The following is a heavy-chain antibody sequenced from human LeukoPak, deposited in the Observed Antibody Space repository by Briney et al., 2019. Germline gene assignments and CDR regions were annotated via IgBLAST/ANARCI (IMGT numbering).Heavy chain of an antibody. Sequence: PGGSLRLSCAASGFTFSSYAMSWVRQAPGKGPEWVSTLSSSADGTYYADSVKGRFTISRDNSKNTLYLQMDSLRAEDTAVYSCAKGRSGTSYSPFDYWGQGTLVTVSS. V-gene: IGHV3-23*01. J-gene: IGHJ4*02. CDR3: AKGRSGTSYSPFDY. CDR2: LSSSADGT. D-gene: IGHD2-15*01. CDR1: GFTFSSYA.